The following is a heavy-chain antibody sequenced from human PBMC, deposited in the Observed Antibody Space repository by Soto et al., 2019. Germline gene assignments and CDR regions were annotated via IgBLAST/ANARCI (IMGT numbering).Heavy chain of an antibody. Sequence: ESGGGVVQPGRSLRLSCAASGFTFSSYGMHWVRQAPGKGLEWVAVIWYDGSNKYYADSVKGRFTISRDNSKNTLYLQMNSLRAEDTAVYYCARDLDDSSGYYYYYWGQGTLVTVSS. V-gene: IGHV3-33*01. CDR1: GFTFSSYG. CDR2: IWYDGSNK. CDR3: ARDLDDSSGYYYYY. J-gene: IGHJ4*02. D-gene: IGHD3-22*01.